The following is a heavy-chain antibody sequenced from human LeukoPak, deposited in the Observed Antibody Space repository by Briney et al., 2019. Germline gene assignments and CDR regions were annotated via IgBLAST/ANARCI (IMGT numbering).Heavy chain of an antibody. V-gene: IGHV3-30-3*01. CDR1: GFSLSNFQ. J-gene: IGHJ5*02. CDR3: MRDYMGWFDP. D-gene: IGHD3-10*01. CDR2: ISLDGSTE. Sequence: PGGSLRLSCVASGFSLSNFQMYWVRQAPGKGLEWVSIISLDGSTEFYADSVKGRFTISRDTASNTMHLEMNNLRIGDTAVYYCMRDYMGWFDPWGQGSLVTVSS.